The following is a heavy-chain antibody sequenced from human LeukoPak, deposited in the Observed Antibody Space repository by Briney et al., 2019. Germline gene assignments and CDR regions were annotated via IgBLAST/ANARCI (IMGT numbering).Heavy chain of an antibody. V-gene: IGHV4-61*02. D-gene: IGHD3/OR15-3a*01. CDR1: GGSVSIGSYY. Sequence: SQTLSLTCTVSGGSVSIGSYYWRWIRQPAGKGLEWIGRIYVSGSTDYNPSLKSRVTILKETSKNQFSLRLSSVTAADTAVYYCARTNDFWTGYYEKWGQGTLVTVSS. CDR3: ARTNDFWTGYYEK. CDR2: IYVSGST. J-gene: IGHJ4*02.